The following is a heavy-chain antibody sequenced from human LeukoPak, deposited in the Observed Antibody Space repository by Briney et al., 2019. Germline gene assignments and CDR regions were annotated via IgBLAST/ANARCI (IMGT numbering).Heavy chain of an antibody. Sequence: GGSLRLSCAASGFTFSSYSINWVRQAPGKGLEWVSSISISSSYIYYADSVKGRFTISRDNAKNSLYLQMNSLRAEDTAVYYCARGPQKNGHSSGYPGYFDDRGQGTLVTVSS. J-gene: IGHJ4*02. V-gene: IGHV3-21*01. CDR2: ISISSSYI. CDR1: GFTFSSYS. CDR3: ARGPQKNGHSSGYPGYFDD. D-gene: IGHD3-22*01.